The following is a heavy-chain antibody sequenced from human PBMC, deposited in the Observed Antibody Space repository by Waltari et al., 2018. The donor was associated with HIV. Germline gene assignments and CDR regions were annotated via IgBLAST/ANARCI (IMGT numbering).Heavy chain of an antibody. Sequence: QSQLQESDPGLVKPSETLSLTCTVSGGFISSNYYFWAWVRQPPGKGLEWIGTISHTGGTTYYNPYLKSRVIISVDTSKDQSSLKLSSMTATDTAVYYCARQRGSGLWYFDLWGRGTLVSVSS. J-gene: IGHJ2*01. CDR1: GGFISSNYYF. CDR2: ISHTGGTT. CDR3: ARQRGSGLWYFDL. D-gene: IGHD3-10*01. V-gene: IGHV4-39*01.